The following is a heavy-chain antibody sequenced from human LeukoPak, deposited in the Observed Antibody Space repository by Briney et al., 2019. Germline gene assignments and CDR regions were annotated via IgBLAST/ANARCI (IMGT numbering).Heavy chain of an antibody. Sequence: PGGSLRLSCAASGVTFSSHGMSWVRQAPGKELEWVSAITGSGGGTYYADSVKGRFTISRDNSKNTLYLQMNSLRAEDTAIYYCAKGDLSAAAPRAFDFWGQGTMVTVSS. CDR3: AKGDLSAAAPRAFDF. D-gene: IGHD6-13*01. CDR1: GVTFSSHG. V-gene: IGHV3-23*01. J-gene: IGHJ3*01. CDR2: ITGSGGGT.